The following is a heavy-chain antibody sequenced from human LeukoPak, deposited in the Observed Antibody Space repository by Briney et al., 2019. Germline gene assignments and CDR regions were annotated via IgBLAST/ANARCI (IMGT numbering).Heavy chain of an antibody. D-gene: IGHD6-6*01. V-gene: IGHV3-21*01. CDR1: GLTFSSYS. CDR2: ISSSSSYI. J-gene: IGHJ6*03. CDR3: ARGGIAARRNYYYYYMDV. Sequence: GGSLRLSCAASGLTFSSYSMNWVRQAPGKGLEWVSSISSSSSYIYYADSVKGRFTISRDNAKNSLYLQMNSLRAEDTAVYYCARGGIAARRNYYYYYMDVWGKGTTVTVSS.